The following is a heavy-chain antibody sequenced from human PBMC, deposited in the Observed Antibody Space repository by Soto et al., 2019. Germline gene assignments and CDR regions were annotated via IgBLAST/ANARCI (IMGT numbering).Heavy chain of an antibody. CDR2: IYYSGST. Sequence: KTSETLSLTCTVSGGSISSGGYYWSWIRQHPGKVLEWIGYIYYSGSTYYNPSRKSRVTISVDTSNNQFCLNLSSVTAADPAVYYCARGGAYTSSWFRFDYWGQGTLVTVS. J-gene: IGHJ4*02. CDR1: GGSISSGGYY. CDR3: ARGGAYTSSWFRFDY. D-gene: IGHD6-13*01. V-gene: IGHV4-31*03.